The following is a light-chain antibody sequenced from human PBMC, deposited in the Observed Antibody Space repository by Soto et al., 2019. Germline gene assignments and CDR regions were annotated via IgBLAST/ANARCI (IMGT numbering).Light chain of an antibody. CDR3: QQYCTSLIT. Sequence: EIVLTQSPATLSLSPGEGATLSCRASHSVSTSYFAWYQQKPGQAPMLLIYGASNRATDIPDRFSGSGSGTDFTLTISRLETEDFAVYYCQQYCTSLITFGGGTKVEIK. CDR1: HSVSTSY. J-gene: IGKJ4*01. V-gene: IGKV3-20*01. CDR2: GAS.